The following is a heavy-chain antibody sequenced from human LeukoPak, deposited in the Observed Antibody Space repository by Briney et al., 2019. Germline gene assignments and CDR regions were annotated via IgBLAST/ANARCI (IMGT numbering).Heavy chain of an antibody. J-gene: IGHJ4*02. CDR3: ARAEITAAVFPPFH. D-gene: IGHD6-13*01. CDR2: INNSGST. V-gene: IGHV4-34*01. CDR1: GESFSPYY. Sequence: PSETLSLTCGVYGESFSPYYWSWFRHPPGKGLEWVGEINNSGSTKYNPSLKSRVTISIDTSKSQFSLKLSSVTAADTAVYYCARAEITAAVFPPFHWGQGTLVTVSS.